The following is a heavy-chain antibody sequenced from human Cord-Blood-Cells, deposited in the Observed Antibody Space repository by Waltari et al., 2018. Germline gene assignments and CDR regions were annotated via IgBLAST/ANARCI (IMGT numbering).Heavy chain of an antibody. CDR3: ARSPVVTPGAFDI. CDR1: GGSFSGYY. Sequence: QVQLQQWGAGLLKPSETLSLTCAVYGGSFSGYYWSWIRQPPGKGLDGIGESNHSGSTNYNPSFKSRVTISVDTSKNQFSLKLRSVTAADTAVYYCARSPVVTPGAFDIWGQGTMVTVSS. J-gene: IGHJ3*02. CDR2: SNHSGST. D-gene: IGHD2-21*02. V-gene: IGHV4-34*01.